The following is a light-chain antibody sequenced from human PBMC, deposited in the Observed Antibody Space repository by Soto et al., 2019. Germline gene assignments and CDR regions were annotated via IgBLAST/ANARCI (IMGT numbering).Light chain of an antibody. CDR2: GAS. CDR3: EQYCSSHT. J-gene: IGKJ1*01. V-gene: IGKV3-20*01. CDR1: QSVSNNY. Sequence: EIVLTQSPGTLSLSPGERATLSCRASQSVSNNYLAWYQQKPGQAPRLLIYGASNRATGIPDTFSGSESWTDFTLTISRPEPEDYAVDYCEQYCSSHTFGQGTKVEI.